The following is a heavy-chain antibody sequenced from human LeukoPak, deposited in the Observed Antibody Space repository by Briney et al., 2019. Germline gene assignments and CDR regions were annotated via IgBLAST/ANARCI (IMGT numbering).Heavy chain of an antibody. J-gene: IGHJ3*02. CDR1: GGTFSSYA. CDR3: ARTEWELLTDAFDI. V-gene: IGHV1-69*01. Sequence: EASVQVSCQASGGTFSSYAISWVRQAPGQGLEWMGGIIPIFGTANYAQKFQGRVTITADESTSTAYMELSSLRSEDTAVYYCARTEWELLTDAFDIWGQGTMVTVSS. CDR2: IIPIFGTA. D-gene: IGHD1-26*01.